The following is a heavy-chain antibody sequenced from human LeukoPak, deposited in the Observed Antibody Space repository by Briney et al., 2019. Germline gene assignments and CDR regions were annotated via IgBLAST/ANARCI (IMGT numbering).Heavy chain of an antibody. CDR3: ARLTYYYDSSGYYRGLGNFDL. D-gene: IGHD3-22*01. CDR1: GGSISSYY. V-gene: IGHV4-4*07. J-gene: IGHJ2*01. CDR2: IYTSGST. Sequence: SETLSLTCTVSGGSISSYYWSWIRQPAGKGLEWIGRIYTSGSTNYNPSLKGRVTMSVDTSKNQFSLKLSSVTAADTAVYYCARLTYYYDSSGYYRGLGNFDLWGRGTLVTVSS.